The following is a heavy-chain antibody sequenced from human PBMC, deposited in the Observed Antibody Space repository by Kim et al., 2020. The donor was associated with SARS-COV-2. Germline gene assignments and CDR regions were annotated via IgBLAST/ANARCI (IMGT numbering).Heavy chain of an antibody. CDR3: ARTACGWAPCRY. CDR2: K. D-gene: IGHD6-19*01. J-gene: IGHJ4*02. V-gene: IGHV3-7*03. Sequence: KYYVGAVKGRFTISRDNAKNSLYLEMNGLRADDTAVYFCARTACGWAPCRYWGQGTLLTVSS.